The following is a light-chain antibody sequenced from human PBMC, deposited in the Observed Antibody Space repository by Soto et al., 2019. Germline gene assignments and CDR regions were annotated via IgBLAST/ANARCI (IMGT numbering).Light chain of an antibody. J-gene: IGKJ1*01. V-gene: IGKV1-5*01. CDR1: HNIYSW. Sequence: DIQMTQSPSTLSASVGDRVTITCRASHNIYSWLAWYQQKPGKAPRLLIHGASTLESGVPSRFSGRGSGTEFTLSISSLQPDDFATYYCQQYNDWPLTFGQGTKVDIK. CDR3: QQYNDWPLT. CDR2: GAS.